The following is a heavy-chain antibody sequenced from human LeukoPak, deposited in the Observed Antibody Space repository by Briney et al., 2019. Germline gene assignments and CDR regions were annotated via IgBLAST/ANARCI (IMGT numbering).Heavy chain of an antibody. Sequence: PGGSLRLSCAASGFTVSSNYMSWVRQAPGKGLEWVSVIYSGGSTYYADSVKGRFTISRDNSKNTLYLQMNSLRAEDTAVYYCAKRRRGVTTDYWGQGTLVTVSS. CDR1: GFTVSSNY. CDR3: AKRRRGVTTDY. J-gene: IGHJ4*02. D-gene: IGHD4-17*01. V-gene: IGHV3-66*04. CDR2: IYSGGST.